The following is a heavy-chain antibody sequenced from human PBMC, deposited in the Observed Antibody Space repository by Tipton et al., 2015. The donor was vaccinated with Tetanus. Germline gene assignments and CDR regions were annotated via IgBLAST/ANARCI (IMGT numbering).Heavy chain of an antibody. CDR2: INHSGST. Sequence: TLSLTCAVYGGSFSGYYWSWIRQPPGKGLEWIGEINHSGSTNYNPSLKSRVTISVDTSKNQFSLKRSSVTAADTAVYYCASRKSGSGSEGGPDYGMDVWGQGTTVTVSS. CDR1: GGSFSGYY. CDR3: ASRKSGSGSEGGPDYGMDV. J-gene: IGHJ6*02. V-gene: IGHV4-34*01. D-gene: IGHD3-10*01.